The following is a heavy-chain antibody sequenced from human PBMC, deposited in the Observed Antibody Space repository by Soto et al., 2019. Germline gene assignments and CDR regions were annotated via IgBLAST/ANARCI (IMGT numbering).Heavy chain of an antibody. CDR1: GFTFSDYY. CDR2: ISGSRNYT. Sequence: QVQLVESGGGLVKPGGSLRLSCASSGFTFSDYYMTWIRQAPGKGREWVSFISGSRNYTNYADSVKGRFTISRDNAKNSLFLHMNSLRVEDTAVYYCARGHNYDSSGYKFFDYWGHGTLVTVSS. V-gene: IGHV3-11*06. D-gene: IGHD3-22*01. J-gene: IGHJ4*01. CDR3: ARGHNYDSSGYKFFDY.